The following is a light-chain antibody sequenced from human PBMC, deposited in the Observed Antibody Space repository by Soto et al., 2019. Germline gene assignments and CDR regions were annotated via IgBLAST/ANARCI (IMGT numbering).Light chain of an antibody. CDR1: QDISKY. J-gene: IGKJ5*01. V-gene: IGKV1-33*01. CDR2: ETS. CDR3: QQSDTPPFT. Sequence: DIQMTQSPSSLSASVGDRVTITCQASQDISKYLNWYQQKPGKAPKLLIFETSNLETGVPSVFSGGGSGTHFHLIISALQPEDFATYYCQQSDTPPFTFGPGTRLEIK.